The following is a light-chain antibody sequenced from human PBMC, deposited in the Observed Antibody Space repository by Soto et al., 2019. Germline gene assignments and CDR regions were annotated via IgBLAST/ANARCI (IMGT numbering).Light chain of an antibody. CDR3: QQYHTYPWT. V-gene: IGKV1-16*01. CDR2: GAS. J-gene: IGKJ1*01. CDR1: QGIGKF. Sequence: DIQMTQSPSSVSASVGDRVSLTCRASQGIGKFVAWFQHKPRKAPTSLIYGASALQHGVPSRCSVTTSGTEVTLTIDSLQPDDAATYYCQQYHTYPWTFGQGTKVE.